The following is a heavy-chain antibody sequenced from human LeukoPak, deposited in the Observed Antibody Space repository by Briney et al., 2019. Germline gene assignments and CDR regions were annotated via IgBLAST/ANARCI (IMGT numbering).Heavy chain of an antibody. J-gene: IGHJ5*02. Sequence: SETLSLTCAVYGGSFSGYYGSWIRQPPGKGLEWIGEINHSGSTNYNPSLKSRVTISVDTSKNQFSLKLSSVTAADTAVYYCARAQSPSYYDFWSGYYSWFDPWGQGTLVAVSS. V-gene: IGHV4-34*01. CDR3: ARAQSPSYYDFWSGYYSWFDP. CDR1: GGSFSGYY. CDR2: INHSGST. D-gene: IGHD3-3*01.